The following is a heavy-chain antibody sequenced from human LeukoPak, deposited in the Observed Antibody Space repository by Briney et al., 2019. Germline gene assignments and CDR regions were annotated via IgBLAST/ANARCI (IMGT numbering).Heavy chain of an antibody. J-gene: IGHJ6*03. Sequence: GGSLRLSCGASGFTVSSNYMGWVRQAPGKGLEWLSVLYSGGTTYYADSVKGRFTISRDNSKNTLYLQMNSLRAEDTAVYYCARGLGSGTSTDYYMDVWGKGTTVTVSS. D-gene: IGHD3-10*01. CDR2: LYSGGTT. CDR1: GFTVSSNY. V-gene: IGHV3-53*01. CDR3: ARGLGSGTSTDYYMDV.